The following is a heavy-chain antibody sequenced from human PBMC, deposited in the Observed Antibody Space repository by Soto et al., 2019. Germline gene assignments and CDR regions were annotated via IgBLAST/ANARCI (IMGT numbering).Heavy chain of an antibody. CDR3: ARGGLRFLEWFPKNFDY. V-gene: IGHV1-8*01. Sequence: ASVKVSCKASGYTFTSYDINWVRQATGQGLEWMGWMNPNSGNTGYAQKFQGRVTMTRNTSISTAYMELSSLRSEDTAVYYCARGGLRFLEWFPKNFDYWGQGTLVTVSS. D-gene: IGHD3-3*01. CDR1: GYTFTSYD. J-gene: IGHJ4*02. CDR2: MNPNSGNT.